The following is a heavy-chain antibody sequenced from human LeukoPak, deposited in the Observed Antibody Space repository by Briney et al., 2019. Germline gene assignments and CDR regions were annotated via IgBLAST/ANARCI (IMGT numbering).Heavy chain of an antibody. V-gene: IGHV1-8*01. J-gene: IGHJ5*02. CDR1: GYTFTSYD. D-gene: IGHD4-17*01. CDR2: MNPNSGNT. Sequence: GASVKVSCKASGYTFTSYDINWVRQATGQGLEWMGWMNPNSGNTGYAQKFQGRVTMTRNTSISTPYMELSSLRSEDTAVYYCSVGPLYDYGVTWGQGTLVTVSS. CDR3: SVGPLYDYGVT.